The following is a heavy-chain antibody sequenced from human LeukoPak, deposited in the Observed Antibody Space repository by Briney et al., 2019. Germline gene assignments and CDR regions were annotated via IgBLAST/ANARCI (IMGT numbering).Heavy chain of an antibody. CDR3: ARVAATDAFDI. CDR2: ISTYSGNT. Sequence: ASVKVSYKASGNTFTTYGISWVRQAPGQGLEWMGWISTYSGNTNLAQNLQGRVTMATDTSISTAYMELSSLRSEDTAVYYCARVAATDAFDIWGQGTMVTVSS. D-gene: IGHD2-15*01. CDR1: GNTFTTYG. J-gene: IGHJ3*02. V-gene: IGHV1-18*01.